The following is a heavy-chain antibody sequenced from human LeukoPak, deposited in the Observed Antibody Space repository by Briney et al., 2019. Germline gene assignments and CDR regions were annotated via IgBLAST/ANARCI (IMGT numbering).Heavy chain of an antibody. J-gene: IGHJ6*03. Sequence: PGGSLRLSCAASGFTFSSYAMSWVRQAPGQGLAWVSAISGSGGSTYYADSVKGRFTISRDNSKNTLYLQMNSLRAEDTAVYYCAKGYCSSTSCSHYYYYYYMDVWGKGTSVTVSS. CDR3: AKGYCSSTSCSHYYYYYYMDV. D-gene: IGHD2-2*01. CDR2: ISGSGGST. CDR1: GFTFSSYA. V-gene: IGHV3-23*01.